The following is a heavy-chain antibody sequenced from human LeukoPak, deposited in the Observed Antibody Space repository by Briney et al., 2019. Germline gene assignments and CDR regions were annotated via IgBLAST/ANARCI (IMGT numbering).Heavy chain of an antibody. D-gene: IGHD6-19*01. V-gene: IGHV3-21*01. CDR1: GFTFSKFG. J-gene: IGHJ4*02. CDR2: ISSSSSYI. Sequence: GGSLRLSCAASGFTFSKFGINWVRQAPGKGLEWVSSISSSSSYISYADSVKGRFTISRDNAKNSLDLQMNSLRAEDTAVYYCAIDRYSSGWYTFDYWGQGTLVTVSS. CDR3: AIDRYSSGWYTFDY.